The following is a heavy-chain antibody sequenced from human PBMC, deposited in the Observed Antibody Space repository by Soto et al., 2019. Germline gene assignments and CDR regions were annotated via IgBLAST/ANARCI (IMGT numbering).Heavy chain of an antibody. CDR3: ARDYYGSGSRYYYVLAV. J-gene: IGHJ6*01. CDR2: INAGNGNT. V-gene: IGHV1-3*01. Sequence: ASVKVSCKASGYTFTSYAMHWVRQAPGQRLEWMGWINAGNGNTKYSQKFQGRVTITRDTSASTAYMELSSLRSEDTAVYYCARDYYGSGSRYYYVLAVWGQGTTVTGSS. D-gene: IGHD3-10*01. CDR1: GYTFTSYA.